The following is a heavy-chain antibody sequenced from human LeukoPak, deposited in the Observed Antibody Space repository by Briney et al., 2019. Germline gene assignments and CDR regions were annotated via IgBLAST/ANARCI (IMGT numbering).Heavy chain of an antibody. Sequence: GGSLRLSCAASGFTFSSYGMHWVRQAPGKGLEWVAFIRYDGSNKYYADSVKGRFTISRDNSKNTLYLQMNSLRAEDTAVYYCAKLPPTYSSGWYDPTGAFDIWGQGTMVTVSS. D-gene: IGHD6-19*01. CDR3: AKLPPTYSSGWYDPTGAFDI. CDR2: IRYDGSNK. V-gene: IGHV3-30*02. CDR1: GFTFSSYG. J-gene: IGHJ3*02.